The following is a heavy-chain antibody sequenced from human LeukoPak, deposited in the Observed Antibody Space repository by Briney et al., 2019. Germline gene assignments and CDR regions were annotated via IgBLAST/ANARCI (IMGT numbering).Heavy chain of an antibody. CDR1: GFTFSCYR. CDR2: INSDGSST. D-gene: IGHD3-10*01. J-gene: IGHJ4*02. Sequence: PGGSLRLSCAASGFTFSCYRMYWVRQAPGKGLVWVSRINSDGSSTSYADSVKGRFTISRDNAKNTLYLQMNSLRAEDTAVYYCAREWELLPWDWGQGTLVTVSS. V-gene: IGHV3-74*01. CDR3: AREWELLPWD.